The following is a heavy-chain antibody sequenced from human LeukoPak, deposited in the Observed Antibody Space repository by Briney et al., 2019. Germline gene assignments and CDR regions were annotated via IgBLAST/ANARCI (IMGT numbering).Heavy chain of an antibody. V-gene: IGHV4-59*01. CDR1: GGSISSYY. D-gene: IGHD3-22*01. J-gene: IGHJ4*02. Sequence: PSETLSLTCTVSGGSISSYYWSWIRQPPGKGLEWIGYIYYSGSTNYNPSLKSRVTISVDTSKNQFSLKLSSVTAADTAVYYCARGQYYYDSSGYYGHTYYFDYWGQGTLVTVSS. CDR2: IYYSGST. CDR3: ARGQYYYDSSGYYGHTYYFDY.